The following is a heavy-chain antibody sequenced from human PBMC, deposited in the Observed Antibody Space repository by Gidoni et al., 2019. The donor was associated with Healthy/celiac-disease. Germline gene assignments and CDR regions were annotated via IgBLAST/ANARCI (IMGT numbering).Heavy chain of an antibody. V-gene: IGHV1-69*01. CDR3: ARERDIVVVPAAKDAFDI. D-gene: IGHD2-2*01. CDR2: IIPIFGTA. Sequence: QVQLVQSGAEVKKPGSSVKVSCKASGGTFSSYAISWVRQAPGQGLEWMGGIIPIFGTAKYAQKFQGRVTITADESTSTAYMELSSLRSEDTAVYYCARERDIVVVPAAKDAFDIWGQGTMVTVSS. CDR1: GGTFSSYA. J-gene: IGHJ3*02.